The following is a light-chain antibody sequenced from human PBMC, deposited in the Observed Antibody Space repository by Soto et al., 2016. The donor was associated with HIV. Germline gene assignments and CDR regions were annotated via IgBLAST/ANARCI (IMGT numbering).Light chain of an antibody. CDR1: QSLLQSNGDNF. CDR2: LGS. CDR3: MQALQTPRDT. Sequence: DIVMTQSPLSLPVTPGEPASISCRSSQSLLQSNGDNFLDWHLQKPGQSPQLLIYLGSNRASGVPDRFSGSGSGTDFTLKISRVEAEDVGVYYCMQALQTPRDTFGQGTKLEIK. V-gene: IGKV2-28*01. J-gene: IGKJ2*01.